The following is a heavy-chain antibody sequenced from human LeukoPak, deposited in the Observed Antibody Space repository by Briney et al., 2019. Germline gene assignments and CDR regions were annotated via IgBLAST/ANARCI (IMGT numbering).Heavy chain of an antibody. CDR3: ASTYSSNGMDV. V-gene: IGHV4-4*07. CDR2: IYTSGST. CDR1: GGSLSSYY. Sequence: PSETLSLTCTVSGGSLSSYYWSWIRQPAGKGLEWIGRIYTSGSTNYNPSLKSRVTMSVDTSRNQFSLKLSSVTAADTAVYYCASTYSSNGMDVWGQGTTVTVSS. J-gene: IGHJ6*01. D-gene: IGHD6-13*01.